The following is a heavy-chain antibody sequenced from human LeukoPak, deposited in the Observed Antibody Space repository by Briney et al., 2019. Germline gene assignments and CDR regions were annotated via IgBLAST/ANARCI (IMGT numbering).Heavy chain of an antibody. CDR3: AKVVEMATITDYYYYMDV. Sequence: PGGSLRLSCAASGFTFSSYAMSWVRQAPGKGPEWVSAISGSGGSTYYADSVKGRFTISRDNSKNTLYLQMNSLRAEDTAVYYCAKVVEMATITDYYYYMDVWGKGTTVTVSS. V-gene: IGHV3-23*01. CDR2: ISGSGGST. CDR1: GFTFSSYA. D-gene: IGHD5-24*01. J-gene: IGHJ6*03.